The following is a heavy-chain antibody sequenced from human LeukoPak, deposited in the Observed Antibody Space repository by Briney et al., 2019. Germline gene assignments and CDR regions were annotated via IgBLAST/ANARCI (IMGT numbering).Heavy chain of an antibody. CDR3: AKHLGSHSFLFYYMDV. CDR1: EFTFSRFA. D-gene: IGHD2-21*01. J-gene: IGHJ6*03. CDR2: LSGSGGAT. Sequence: GGSLRPSCEASEFTFSRFAMSWIRQPPGTGLEWVSTLSGSGGATYYADSVKGRFTTSRDNSKDTLYLQMDILRADDTAVYYCAKHLGSHSFLFYYMDVWGKGTSVIVSS. V-gene: IGHV3-23*01.